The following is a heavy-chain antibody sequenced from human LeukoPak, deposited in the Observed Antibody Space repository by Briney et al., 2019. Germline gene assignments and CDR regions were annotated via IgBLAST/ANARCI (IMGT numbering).Heavy chain of an antibody. D-gene: IGHD2-2*01. V-gene: IGHV1-69*13. Sequence: SVKVSCKASGGTFSSYAISWVRQAPGQGLEWMGGIIPIFGTANYAQKFQGRVTITADESTSTAYMELSGLRSDDTAVYYCARYPPICGPTSCGFDNWGQGTLVSVSS. CDR3: ARYPPICGPTSCGFDN. J-gene: IGHJ4*02. CDR1: GGTFSSYA. CDR2: IIPIFGTA.